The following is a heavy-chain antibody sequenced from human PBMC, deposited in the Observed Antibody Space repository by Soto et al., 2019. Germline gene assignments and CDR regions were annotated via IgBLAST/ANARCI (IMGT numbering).Heavy chain of an antibody. CDR1: GFTFSNYH. V-gene: IGHV3-33*01. CDR3: ARDDYGMDV. J-gene: IGHJ6*02. Sequence: ESGGGVVQPGRSLRLSCAASGFTFSNYHIHWVRQAPGKGLEWVAVIWYNGRSKYYADSVKGRFTISRDNSKNTLYLEMNSLRAEDSAVYYCARDDYGMDVWGQGTTVTVSS. CDR2: IWYNGRSK.